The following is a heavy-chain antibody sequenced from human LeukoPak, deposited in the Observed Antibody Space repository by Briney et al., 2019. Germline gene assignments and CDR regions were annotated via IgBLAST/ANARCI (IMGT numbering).Heavy chain of an antibody. CDR3: AKRYSSGWEFDY. Sequence: PGRSLRLSCAASGFTFSTYGIHWVRQAPGKGLEWVAAISSDGSNKHYADSVKGRFTIARDNSKNTLYPQMNSLGAEDTAVYYCAKRYSSGWEFDYWGQGTLVTVSS. D-gene: IGHD6-19*01. V-gene: IGHV3-30*18. J-gene: IGHJ4*02. CDR2: ISSDGSNK. CDR1: GFTFSTYG.